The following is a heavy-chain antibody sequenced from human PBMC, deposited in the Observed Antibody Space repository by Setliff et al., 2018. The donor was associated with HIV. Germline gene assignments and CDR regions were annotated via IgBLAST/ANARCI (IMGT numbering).Heavy chain of an antibody. J-gene: IGHJ4*02. V-gene: IGHV3-15*01. CDR3: TAVGSLAGRRPELN. CDR1: GFTFSNAW. Sequence: GGSLRLSCAASGFTFSNAWLSWVRQAPGKGLEWVGRIKSKTDGGTTDYAAPVKGRFTISRDDSKNTLYLQMNSLKTEDTAVYFCTAVGSLAGRRPELNWGRGTLVTVSS. CDR2: IKSKTDGGTT. D-gene: IGHD6-6*01.